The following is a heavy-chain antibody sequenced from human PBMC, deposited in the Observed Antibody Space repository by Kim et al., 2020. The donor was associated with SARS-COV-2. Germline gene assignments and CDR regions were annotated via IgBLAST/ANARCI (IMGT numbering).Heavy chain of an antibody. CDR3: ARGGEQWSWYCDL. V-gene: IGHV3-48*03. D-gene: IGHD6-19*01. Sequence: YADSEKSRFTISRDDAKNSLYMEMNSRRAEDTAVYYCARGGEQWSWYCDLWGRGTLVTVSS. J-gene: IGHJ2*01.